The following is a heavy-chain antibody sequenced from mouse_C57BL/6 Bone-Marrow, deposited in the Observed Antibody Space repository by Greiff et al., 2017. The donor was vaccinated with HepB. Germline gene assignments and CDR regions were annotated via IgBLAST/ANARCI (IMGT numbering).Heavy chain of an antibody. CDR1: GYTFTDYY. Sequence: VQLQQSGAELVRPGASVKLSCKASGYTFTDYYINWVKQRPGQGLEWIARIYPGSGNTYYNEKFKGKATLTAEKSSSTAYMQLSSLTSEDSAVYFCASDYRTWFAYWGQGTLVTVSA. V-gene: IGHV1-76*01. D-gene: IGHD5-5*01. CDR2: IYPGSGNT. J-gene: IGHJ3*01. CDR3: ASDYRTWFAY.